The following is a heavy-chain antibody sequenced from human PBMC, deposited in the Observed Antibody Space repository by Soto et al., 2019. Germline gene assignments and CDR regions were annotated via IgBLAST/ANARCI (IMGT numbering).Heavy chain of an antibody. D-gene: IGHD5-12*01. CDR3: ARGSGYAPPLSGNWFDP. CDR2: IWYDGSNK. Sequence: SLRLSCAASGFTFSSYGMHWVRQAPGKGLEWVAVIWYDGSNKYYADSAKGRFTISRDNSKNTLYLQMNSLRAEDTAVYCCARGSGYAPPLSGNWFDPWGQGTLVTVSS. CDR1: GFTFSSYG. J-gene: IGHJ5*02. V-gene: IGHV3-33*01.